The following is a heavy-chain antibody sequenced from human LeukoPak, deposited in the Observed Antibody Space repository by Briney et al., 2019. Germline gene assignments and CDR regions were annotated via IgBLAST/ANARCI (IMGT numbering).Heavy chain of an antibody. CDR1: RGSISSSSYY. Sequence: SETLFLTCTVSRGSISSSSYYWGWIRQPPGKGLEWIGSIYYSGSTYDNPSLWSRVSMSVDRSKNQFSLKLSSATAADTAVYYCARAMGGITGTPYYFDYWGQGSLVTVSS. CDR3: ARAMGGITGTPYYFDY. V-gene: IGHV4-39*01. J-gene: IGHJ4*02. CDR2: IYYSGST. D-gene: IGHD1-20*01.